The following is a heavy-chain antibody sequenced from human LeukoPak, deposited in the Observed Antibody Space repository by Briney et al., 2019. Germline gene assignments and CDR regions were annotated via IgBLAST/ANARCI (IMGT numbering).Heavy chain of an antibody. Sequence: GGSLRLSCAASGFTLSSYGMNWVRQAPGKGLEWVSGISGSGGGTYYADSVKGRFTISRDNSKNTLYLQMNSLRAEDTAVYYCARTDYVWGSYRYNAFDIWGQGTMVTVSS. D-gene: IGHD3-16*02. CDR1: GFTLSSYG. J-gene: IGHJ3*02. CDR2: ISGSGGGT. V-gene: IGHV3-23*01. CDR3: ARTDYVWGSYRYNAFDI.